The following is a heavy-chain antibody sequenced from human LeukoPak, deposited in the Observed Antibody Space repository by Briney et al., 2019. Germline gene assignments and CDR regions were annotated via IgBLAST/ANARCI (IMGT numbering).Heavy chain of an antibody. J-gene: IGHJ4*02. D-gene: IGHD6-13*01. CDR2: IYYSGST. V-gene: IGHV4-39*01. Sequence: PSETLSLTCTVSGGSIGSSSYYWGWIRQPPGKGLEWIGSIYYSGSTYYNPSLKSRVTISVDTSKNQFSLKLSSVTAADTAVYYCARRVAAAGRAFDYWGQGTLVTVSS. CDR1: GGSIGSSSYY. CDR3: ARRVAAAGRAFDY.